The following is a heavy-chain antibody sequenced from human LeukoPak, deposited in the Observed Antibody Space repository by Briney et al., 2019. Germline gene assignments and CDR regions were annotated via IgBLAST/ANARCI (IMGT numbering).Heavy chain of an antibody. V-gene: IGHV4-34*01. Sequence: SETLSLTCAVYGGSFSGYYWSWIRQPPGKGLEWIGEINHSGSTNYNPSLKSRVTISLDTSKNQFSLKLSSVSAEDTALYYCARERLGGSYYRPVDYWGQGTLVTVSS. J-gene: IGHJ4*02. D-gene: IGHD1-26*01. CDR3: ARERLGGSYYRPVDY. CDR1: GGSFSGYY. CDR2: INHSGST.